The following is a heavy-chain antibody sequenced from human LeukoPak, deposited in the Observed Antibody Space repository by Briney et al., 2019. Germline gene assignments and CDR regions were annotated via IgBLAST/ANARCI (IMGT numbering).Heavy chain of an antibody. D-gene: IGHD3-22*01. CDR3: AREENYYDSSGHFDY. V-gene: IGHV4-4*07. J-gene: IGHJ4*02. Sequence: SETLSFTCTVSGGSISSYYWSWIRQPAGKGLEWIGRIYTSGSTNYNPSLKSRVTMSVDTSKNQFSLKLSSVTAADTAVYYCAREENYYDSSGHFDYWGQGTLVTVSS. CDR1: GGSISSYY. CDR2: IYTSGST.